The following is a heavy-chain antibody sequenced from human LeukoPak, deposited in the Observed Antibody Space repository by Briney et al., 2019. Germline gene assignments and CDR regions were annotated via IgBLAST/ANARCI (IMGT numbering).Heavy chain of an antibody. D-gene: IGHD3-3*01. J-gene: IGHJ4*02. V-gene: IGHV3-7*01. CDR1: GFTFSSYW. Sequence: GGSLRLSCAASGFTFSSYWMSWVRQAPGKGLEWVANIKQDGSEKYYVDSVKGRFTISRDNAKNPLYLQMNSLRAEDTAVYYCARDPSLYYDFWSGYYDYWGQGTLVTVSS. CDR3: ARDPSLYYDFWSGYYDY. CDR2: IKQDGSEK.